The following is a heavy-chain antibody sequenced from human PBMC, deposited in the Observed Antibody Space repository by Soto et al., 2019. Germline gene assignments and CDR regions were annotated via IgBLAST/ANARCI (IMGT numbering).Heavy chain of an antibody. V-gene: IGHV4-59*01. CDR2: IYYSGST. CDR3: ARFDIAAAGMVFDP. Sequence: PSETLSLTCTVSGGSISSYYWSWIRQPPGKGLEWIGYIYYSGSTNYNPSLKSRVTISVDTSKNQFSLKLSSVTAADTAVYYCARFDIAAAGMVFDPWGQGTLVTVSS. J-gene: IGHJ5*02. D-gene: IGHD6-13*01. CDR1: GGSISSYY.